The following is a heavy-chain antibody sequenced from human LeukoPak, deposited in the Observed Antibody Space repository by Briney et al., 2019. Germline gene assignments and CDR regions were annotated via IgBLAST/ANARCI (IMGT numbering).Heavy chain of an antibody. V-gene: IGHV3-64D*09. CDR3: VKDPSGNYFYFDY. D-gene: IGHD1-26*01. CDR2: ISSDGGRT. Sequence: GSLRLSCSASGFTFSSFAMFWVRQAPGRGLEYVSGISSDGGRTNYADSVKARFTISRDNSKVTLYLQMTSLRPEDTAIYYCVKDPSGNYFYFDYWGQGTLVTVSS. J-gene: IGHJ4*02. CDR1: GFTFSSFA.